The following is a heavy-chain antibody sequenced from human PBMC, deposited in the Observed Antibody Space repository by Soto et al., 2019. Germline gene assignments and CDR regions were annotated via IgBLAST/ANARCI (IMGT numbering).Heavy chain of an antibody. CDR2: INPNSGGT. V-gene: IGHV1-2*02. CDR1: GYTFTGYY. D-gene: IGHD2-8*01. CDR3: ARGPDIVLMVYARRSAAFDF. Sequence: QVQLVQSGAEVKKPGASVKVSCKASGYTFTGYYMHWVRQAPGQGLEWMGWINPNSGGTNYAQKFQGRVPMTRDTSISTAYMGLSRLRSDYTAVYSCARGPDIVLMVYARRSAAFDFWGQGTMFTVSS. J-gene: IGHJ3*01.